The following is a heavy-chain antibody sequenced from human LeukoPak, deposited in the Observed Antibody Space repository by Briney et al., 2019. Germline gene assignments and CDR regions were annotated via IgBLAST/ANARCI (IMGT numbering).Heavy chain of an antibody. V-gene: IGHV4-39*01. J-gene: IGHJ4*02. CDR3: ARRLIAATIDY. Sequence: SETVSLTCTVFGGSISSSSYYWAWIRQPPGKGLEWIGSVYYSGTTFYNPSLKSRLTISVDTSKNQFSLKLSSVTAADTALYYCARRLIAATIDYWGQGTLVTVSS. CDR1: GGSISSSSYY. CDR2: VYYSGTT. D-gene: IGHD5-12*01.